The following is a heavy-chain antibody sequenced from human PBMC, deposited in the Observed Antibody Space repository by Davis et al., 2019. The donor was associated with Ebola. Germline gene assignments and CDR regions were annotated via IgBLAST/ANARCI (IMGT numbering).Heavy chain of an antibody. CDR2: INANSGAT. D-gene: IGHD2-2*01. J-gene: IGHJ6*02. V-gene: IGHV1-2*02. CDR1: GYTFSGYY. Sequence: ASVQVSCKASGYTFSGYYLHWVRQAPGQGLEWMGWINANSGATNYVQKFQGRVTMTRDTSISTAYMELSRLTSDDTAVYYCARGSNYHYYYGMDVWGQGTTVTASS. CDR3: ARGSNYHYYYGMDV.